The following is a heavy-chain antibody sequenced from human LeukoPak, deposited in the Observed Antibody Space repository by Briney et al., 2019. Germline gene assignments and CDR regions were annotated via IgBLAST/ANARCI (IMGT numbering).Heavy chain of an antibody. CDR1: GGTFSSYA. CDR3: ARVGPNYYDSSGYLYY. J-gene: IGHJ4*02. D-gene: IGHD3-22*01. V-gene: IGHV1-69*04. Sequence: GASVKVSCKAPGGTFSSYAISWVRQAPGQGLEWMGRIIPILGIANYAQKFQGRVTITADKSTSTAYMELSSLRSEDTAVYYCARVGPNYYDSSGYLYYWGRGTLVTVSS. CDR2: IIPILGIA.